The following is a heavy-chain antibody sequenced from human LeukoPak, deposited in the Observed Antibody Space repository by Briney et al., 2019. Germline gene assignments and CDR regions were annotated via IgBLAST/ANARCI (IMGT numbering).Heavy chain of an antibody. CDR3: ARAYQNYYDFWSGYFDAFDI. J-gene: IGHJ3*02. V-gene: IGHV1-2*04. CDR1: GYTFTSYD. D-gene: IGHD3-3*01. CDR2: INPNSGGT. Sequence: ASVKVSCKASGYTFTSYDINWVRQATGQGLEWMGWINPNSGGTNYAQKFQGWVTMTRDTSISTAYMELSRLRSDDTAVYYCARAYQNYYDFWSGYFDAFDIWGQGTMVTVSS.